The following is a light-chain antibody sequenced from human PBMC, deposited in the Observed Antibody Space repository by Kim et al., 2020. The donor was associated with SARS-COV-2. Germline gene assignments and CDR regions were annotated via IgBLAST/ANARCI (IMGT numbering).Light chain of an antibody. Sequence: VTPKEKDTITWRASQGIGSSLHWYQQKPDQSPKLLMKDASQSFSGVPSRFSGSGSGTDFTLTINSLEAEDAATYYCHQSSSLPQTFGQGTKVDIK. CDR3: HQSSSLPQT. V-gene: IGKV6-21*01. J-gene: IGKJ1*01. CDR2: DAS. CDR1: QGIGSS.